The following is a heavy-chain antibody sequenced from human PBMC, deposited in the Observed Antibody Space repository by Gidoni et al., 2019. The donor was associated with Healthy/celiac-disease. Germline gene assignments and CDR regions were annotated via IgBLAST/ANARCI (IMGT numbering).Heavy chain of an antibody. J-gene: IGHJ4*02. CDR3: AADIIAGGLLIDY. CDR2: IVVGSGNT. CDR1: GFTFTSSA. Sequence: QMQLVQSGPELKKPGTSVKVSCKASGFTFTSSAVQWLRPARGQRLEWIGWIVVGSGNTNYEQKFQERVTITRDMSTSTAYMELSSLRSEDTAVYYCAADIIAGGLLIDYWGQGTLVTVSS. D-gene: IGHD2-15*01. V-gene: IGHV1-58*01.